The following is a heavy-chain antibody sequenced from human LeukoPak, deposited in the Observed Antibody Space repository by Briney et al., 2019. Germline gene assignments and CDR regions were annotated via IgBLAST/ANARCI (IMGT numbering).Heavy chain of an antibody. V-gene: IGHV3-48*04. CDR2: ISSSSSTI. CDR3: ARGKSMVRGVSTYYYYYMDV. CDR1: GFTFSSYS. J-gene: IGHJ6*03. D-gene: IGHD3-10*01. Sequence: GGSLRLSCAASGFTFSSYSMNWVRQAPGKGLEWVSYISSSSSTIYYADSVKGRFTISRDNAKNSLYLQMNSLRAEDTAVYYCARGKSMVRGVSTYYYYYMDVWGKGTTVTVSS.